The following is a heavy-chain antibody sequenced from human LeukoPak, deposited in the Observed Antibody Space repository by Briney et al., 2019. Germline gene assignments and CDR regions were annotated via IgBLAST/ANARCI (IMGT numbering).Heavy chain of an antibody. CDR2: ISSGSRTI. J-gene: IGHJ4*02. CDR1: GFTFSNYS. Sequence: PGGSLRLSCAASGFTFSNYSMNWVRQAPGKGLEWVSYISSGSRTIYYADSVKGRFTISRDNAKNSLYLQMNTLRAEDTAVYYCTRGAPAYYYDSSGYPYDYWGQGTLVTVSS. D-gene: IGHD3-22*01. V-gene: IGHV3-48*01. CDR3: TRGAPAYYYDSSGYPYDY.